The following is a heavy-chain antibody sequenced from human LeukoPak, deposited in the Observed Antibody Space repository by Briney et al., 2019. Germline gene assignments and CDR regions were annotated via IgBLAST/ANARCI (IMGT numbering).Heavy chain of an antibody. V-gene: IGHV3-64*01. CDR2: ISTNGDST. J-gene: IGHJ4*02. Sequence: GGSLRLSCAASGFTFSNYAMYWVRQAPGKGLEYVSAISTNGDSTYYANSAKGRFTISRDNFKNTLYLQMGSLRAEDMAVYYCAREFPQSRNLDSWGQGTLVTVSS. D-gene: IGHD2-21*01. CDR1: GFTFSNYA. CDR3: AREFPQSRNLDS.